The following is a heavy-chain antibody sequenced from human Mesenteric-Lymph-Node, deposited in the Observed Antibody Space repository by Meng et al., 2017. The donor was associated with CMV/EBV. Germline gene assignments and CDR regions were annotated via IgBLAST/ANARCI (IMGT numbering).Heavy chain of an antibody. CDR2: VKQDGGEK. CDR1: GFTFETYW. CDR3: ARKRLVPRVYYYGMDV. V-gene: IGHV3-7*01. Sequence: GESLKISCAASGFTFETYWMSWVRQAPGKGLEWVATVKQDGGEKYYVDSVKGLFTISRDNAKNSLYLQMNSLRAEDTAVYYCARKRLVPRVYYYGMDVWGQGTTVTVSS. D-gene: IGHD4-17*01. J-gene: IGHJ6*02.